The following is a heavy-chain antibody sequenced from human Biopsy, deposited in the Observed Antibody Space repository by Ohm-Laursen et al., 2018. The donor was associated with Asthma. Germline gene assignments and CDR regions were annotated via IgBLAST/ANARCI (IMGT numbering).Heavy chain of an antibody. CDR1: GFTFGNFW. CDR3: AREPIKATYFYGMDV. V-gene: IGHV3-7*01. D-gene: IGHD3-9*01. J-gene: IGHJ6*02. Sequence: SLRLSCTASGFTFGNFWMSWGRQTPGKGLEWVATITGDGSQKFYVDSVTGRFTISRDKSKSTLYLQLSSLRAEDTAVYFCAREPIKATYFYGMDVWGQGTTVTVSS. CDR2: ITGDGSQK.